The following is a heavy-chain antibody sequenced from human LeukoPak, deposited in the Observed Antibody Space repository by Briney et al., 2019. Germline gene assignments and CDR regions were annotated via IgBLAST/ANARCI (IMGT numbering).Heavy chain of an antibody. CDR1: GFTFSSYS. CDR2: ISSSSSYI. CDR3: AKAAGYSSSWDAFDI. J-gene: IGHJ3*02. Sequence: GGSLRLSCAASGFTFSSYSMNWVRQAPGKGLEWVSSISSSSSYIYYADSVKGRFTISRDNSKNTLYLQMNSLRAEDTAVYYCAKAAGYSSSWDAFDIWGQGTMVTVSS. D-gene: IGHD6-13*01. V-gene: IGHV3-21*04.